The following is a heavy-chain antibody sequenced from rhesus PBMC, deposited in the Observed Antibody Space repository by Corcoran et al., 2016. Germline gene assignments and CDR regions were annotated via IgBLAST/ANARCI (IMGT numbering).Heavy chain of an antibody. CDR1: GGSISGGYG. J-gene: IGHJ4*01. Sequence: QVQLQESGPGLVKHSETLSLTCAVSGGSISGGYGWSWIRQPPGKGLEWIVHFFGSIWSTYYNPPLSRPVTNARETSKNQVSLKCSSVTAADTAVYYWARGTRHSVRYFPPGDWGQGVLVTVSS. D-gene: IGHD3-16*01. V-gene: IGHV4S7*01. CDR2: FFGSIWST. CDR3: ARGTRHSVRYFPPGD.